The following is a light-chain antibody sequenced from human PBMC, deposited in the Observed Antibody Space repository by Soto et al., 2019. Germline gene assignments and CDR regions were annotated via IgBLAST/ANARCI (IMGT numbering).Light chain of an antibody. Sequence: SALTQPPSASGSPGQSVTISCTGTSSDVGGYNYVSWYQQHPGKAPKLMIYEVSKRPSGVPDRFSGSKSGNTASLGITGLQTGDEADYFCGTWDSSLSGYVFGTGTKVTV. CDR1: SSDVGGYNY. J-gene: IGLJ1*01. CDR2: EVS. CDR3: GTWDSSLSGYV. V-gene: IGLV2-8*01.